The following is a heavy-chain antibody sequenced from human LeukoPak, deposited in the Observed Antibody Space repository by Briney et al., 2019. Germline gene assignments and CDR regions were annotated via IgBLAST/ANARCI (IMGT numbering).Heavy chain of an antibody. Sequence: PGGSLRLSCAASGFTFSSYSMNWVRQAPGKGLEWVANIKEEGSETYYVDSLKGRFTISRDNARNSLFLQINSLRAEDTAVYYCARWNWNYHYFDYWGQGTLVTVSS. J-gene: IGHJ4*02. CDR2: IKEEGSET. V-gene: IGHV3-7*05. D-gene: IGHD1-7*01. CDR3: ARWNWNYHYFDY. CDR1: GFTFSSYS.